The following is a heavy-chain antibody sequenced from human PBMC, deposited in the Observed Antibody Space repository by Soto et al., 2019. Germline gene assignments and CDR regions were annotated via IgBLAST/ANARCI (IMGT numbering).Heavy chain of an antibody. V-gene: IGHV6-1*01. CDR3: AREKAVAGPATRGLSPDY. D-gene: IGHD6-19*01. J-gene: IGHJ4*02. CDR2: TYYRSKWYN. CDR1: GDSVSSNSAA. Sequence: SPTLSLTCAISGDSVSSNSAAWNWIRQSPSRGLEWLGRTYYRSKWYNDYAVSVKSRITINPDTSKNQFSLQLNSVTPEDTAVYYCAREKAVAGPATRGLSPDYWGQGTLVTVSS.